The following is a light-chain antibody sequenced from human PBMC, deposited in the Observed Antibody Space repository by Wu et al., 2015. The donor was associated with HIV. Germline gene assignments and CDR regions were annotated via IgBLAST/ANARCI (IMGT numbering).Light chain of an antibody. V-gene: IGKV3-11*01. Sequence: IVLTQSPATLSVSPGERATLACRASQSVGTSLAWYQQKPGQSPRLLIYNASKRATGIPPRFSGIGSGTDFTLTITSLESEDFALYYCQHRQNWPLTFGGGTKVEIK. CDR1: QSVGTS. J-gene: IGKJ4*01. CDR3: QHRQNWPLT. CDR2: NAS.